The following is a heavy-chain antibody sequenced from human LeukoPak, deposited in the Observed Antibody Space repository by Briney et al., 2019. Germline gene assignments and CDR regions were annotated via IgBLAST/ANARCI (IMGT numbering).Heavy chain of an antibody. CDR1: GGSFSGYY. V-gene: IGHV4-34*01. CDR3: ARDPLIAVTGIMNSYGMDV. J-gene: IGHJ6*04. CDR2: INHSGST. Sequence: SETLSLTCAVYGGSFSGYYWSWIRQPPGKGLEWIGEINHSGSTNYNPSLKSRVTISVDTSKNQFSLKLSSVTAADTAVYYCARDPLIAVTGIMNSYGMDVWGKGTTVTVSS. D-gene: IGHD6-19*01.